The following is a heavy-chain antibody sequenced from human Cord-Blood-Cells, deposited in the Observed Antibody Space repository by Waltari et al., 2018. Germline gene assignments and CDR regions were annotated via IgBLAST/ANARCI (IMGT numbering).Heavy chain of an antibody. CDR2: IYYSGST. J-gene: IGHJ1*01. CDR1: GGSISSSSYY. Sequence: QLQLQESGPGLVKPSETLSLTCTVSGGSISSSSYYWGWIRQPPGKGLEWIGSIYYSGSTYYNPSLKSRVTISVDTSKNQCSLKLRSVTAADTAVYYCARQVTSSGWYVTEYFQHWGQGTLVTVSS. CDR3: ARQVTSSGWYVTEYFQH. V-gene: IGHV4-39*07. D-gene: IGHD6-19*01.